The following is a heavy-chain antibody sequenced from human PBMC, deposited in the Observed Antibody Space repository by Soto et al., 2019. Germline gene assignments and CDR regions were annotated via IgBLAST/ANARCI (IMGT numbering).Heavy chain of an antibody. CDR2: IKSKTDGGTT. V-gene: IGHV3-15*07. Sequence: GGSLRLSCAASGFTFSNAWMNWVRQAPGKGLEWVGRIKSKTDGGTTDYAAPVKGRFTISRDDSKNTLYLQMNSLKTEDTAVYYCTTVDGYDSSGYYFDYWGQGTLVTVSS. CDR1: GFTFSNAW. CDR3: TTVDGYDSSGYYFDY. D-gene: IGHD3-22*01. J-gene: IGHJ4*02.